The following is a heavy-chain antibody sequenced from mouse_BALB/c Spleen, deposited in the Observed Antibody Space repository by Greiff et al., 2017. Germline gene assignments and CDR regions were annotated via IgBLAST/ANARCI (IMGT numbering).Heavy chain of an antibody. Sequence: EVQLVESGGGLVKPGGSLKLSCAASGFTFSSYAMSWVRQTPEKRLEWVASISSGGSTYYPDSVKGRFTISRDNARNILYLQMSSLRSEDTAMYYCARQLDYYAMDYWGQGTSVTVSS. CDR1: GFTFSSYA. CDR2: ISSGGST. CDR3: ARQLDYYAMDY. J-gene: IGHJ4*01. D-gene: IGHD1-3*01. V-gene: IGHV5-6-5*01.